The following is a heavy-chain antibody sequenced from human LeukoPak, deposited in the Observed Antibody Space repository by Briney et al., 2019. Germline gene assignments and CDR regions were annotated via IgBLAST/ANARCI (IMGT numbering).Heavy chain of an antibody. CDR1: GRPISGYY. CDR2: MYYSGST. D-gene: IGHD2-2*01. V-gene: IGHV4-59*01. CDR3: ARFHCSTTSCYRWFDP. Sequence: SETLSLTCTVSGRPISGYYWRGIRRPPGRALECLGYMYYSGSTTYNPSLKSRVTISVDTSKNQFSLKLTSVTAADTAVYYCARFHCSTTSCYRWFDPWGQGALVTVSS. J-gene: IGHJ5*02.